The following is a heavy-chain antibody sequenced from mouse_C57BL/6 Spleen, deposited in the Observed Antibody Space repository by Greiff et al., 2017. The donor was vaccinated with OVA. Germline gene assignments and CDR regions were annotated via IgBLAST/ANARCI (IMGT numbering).Heavy chain of an antibody. D-gene: IGHD1-1*01. CDR2: IWSGGST. CDR3: ARNYYGSSPNWYFDV. V-gene: IGHV2-2*01. Sequence: QVQLKESGPGLVQPSQSLSITCTVSGFSLTSYGVHWVRQSPGKGLEWLGVIWSGGSTDYNAAFISRLSISKDNSKSQVFFKMNSLQADGTAIYYCARNYYGSSPNWYFDVWGTGTTVTVSS. J-gene: IGHJ1*03. CDR1: GFSLTSYG.